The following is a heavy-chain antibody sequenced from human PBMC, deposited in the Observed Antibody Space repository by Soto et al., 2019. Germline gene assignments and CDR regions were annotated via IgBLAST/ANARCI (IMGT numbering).Heavy chain of an antibody. Sequence: SETLSLTCTVSGGSVSRGSCYWSWMRPPPGTGLEWIGCIYYSGSTTYNPSLKSRVTISVDTSKNQFALKLGSVTAADTSVYYCARQSIAVARNYVDYWGQGTLVTVSS. D-gene: IGHD6-19*01. J-gene: IGHJ4*02. CDR2: IYYSGST. CDR3: ARQSIAVARNYVDY. CDR1: GGSVSRGSCY. V-gene: IGHV4-61*01.